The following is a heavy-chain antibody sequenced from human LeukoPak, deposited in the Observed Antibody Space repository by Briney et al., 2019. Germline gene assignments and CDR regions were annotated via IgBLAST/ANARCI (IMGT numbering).Heavy chain of an antibody. CDR3: ARGRVVIDAESYYYYYYMGV. CDR1: GYTFTSYD. Sequence: ASVKVSCKTSGYTFTSYDINWVRQATGQGLEWMGWMNPNSANTGYSQKFQGRVTMTRNTSISTAYMELSSLTSEDTAVYYCARGRVVIDAESYYYYYYMGVWGKGTTVTVSS. CDR2: MNPNSANT. V-gene: IGHV1-8*01. J-gene: IGHJ6*03. D-gene: IGHD3-3*01.